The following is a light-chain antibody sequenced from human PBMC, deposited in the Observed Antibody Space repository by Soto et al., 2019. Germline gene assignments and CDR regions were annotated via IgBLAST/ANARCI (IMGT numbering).Light chain of an antibody. J-gene: IGLJ1*01. CDR2: EVN. CDR1: SSNVGSYKL. Sequence: QSVLTQSASVSGSPGQSITISCTGTSSNVGSYKLVSWYQQHPGKAPKLMIFEVNKRPSGVSNRFPGSKSGNTASLTISGLKVEDEADYYCCSSGGSPTYVFGTGTKVTVL. V-gene: IGLV2-23*02. CDR3: CSSGGSPTYV.